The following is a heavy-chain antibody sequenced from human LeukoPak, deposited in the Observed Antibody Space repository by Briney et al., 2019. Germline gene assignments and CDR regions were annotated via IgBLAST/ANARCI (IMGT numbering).Heavy chain of an antibody. V-gene: IGHV3-30*02. Sequence: GGSLRLSCAASGFTFTTDAMHCVRQAPGRGLEWVACIHSDGSKKYYADSVKGRFTISRDNSKNTLSLQMNSLRAEDTAVYYCAKEPRSRGYNDIDYWGQGTLVTVSS. CDR1: GFTFTTDA. D-gene: IGHD3-22*01. CDR3: AKEPRSRGYNDIDY. J-gene: IGHJ4*02. CDR2: IHSDGSKK.